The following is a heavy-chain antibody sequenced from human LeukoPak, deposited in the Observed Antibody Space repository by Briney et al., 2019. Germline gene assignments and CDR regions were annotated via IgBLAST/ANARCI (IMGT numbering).Heavy chain of an antibody. J-gene: IGHJ5*02. CDR2: ISGSGGST. CDR1: GFTFSSYA. V-gene: IGHV3-23*01. Sequence: GGSLRLSCAASGFTFSSYAMSWVRQAPGKGLEWVSAISGSGGSTYYADSVKGRFTISRDNSKNTLYLQMNSLGAEDTAVYYCAKDPLLRYFDWSINWFDPWGQGTLVTVSS. D-gene: IGHD3-9*01. CDR3: AKDPLLRYFDWSINWFDP.